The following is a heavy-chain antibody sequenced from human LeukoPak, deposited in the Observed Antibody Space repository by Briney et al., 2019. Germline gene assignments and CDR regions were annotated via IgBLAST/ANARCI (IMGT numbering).Heavy chain of an antibody. CDR2: IRSKANSYAT. V-gene: IGHV3-73*01. CDR1: GFTFSGSA. Sequence: GGSLRLSCAASGFTFSGSAMHWVRQASGKGLEWVGRIRSKANSYATAYAASVKGRFTTSRDDSKNTAYLQMNSLKTEDTAVYYCTSTYYYDSSGNRNDYWGQGTLVTVSS. J-gene: IGHJ4*02. D-gene: IGHD3-22*01. CDR3: TSTYYYDSSGNRNDY.